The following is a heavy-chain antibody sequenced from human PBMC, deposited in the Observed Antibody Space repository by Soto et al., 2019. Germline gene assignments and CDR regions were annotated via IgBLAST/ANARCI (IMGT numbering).Heavy chain of an antibody. Sequence: SETLSLTCTVSGGSISSSSYYWGWIRQPPGKGLEWIGSIYYSGSTYYNPSLKSRVTISVDTSKNQFSLKLSSVTAADTAVYYCARLTRDPRTYYYYGMDVWGQGTTVTVSS. V-gene: IGHV4-39*01. CDR1: GGSISSSSYY. J-gene: IGHJ6*02. CDR3: ARLTRDPRTYYYYGMDV. CDR2: IYYSGST. D-gene: IGHD3-10*01.